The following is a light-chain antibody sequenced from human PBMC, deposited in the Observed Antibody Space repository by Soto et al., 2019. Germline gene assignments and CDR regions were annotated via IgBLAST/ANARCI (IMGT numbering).Light chain of an antibody. Sequence: EIVLTQSPGTLSLSPGERATLSCRASQSVSSSYLAWYQQKPGQAPRLLIYDASSRATGIPDRFSGGGSGTDFTLTISRLEPEDFAVYYCQQYDSSPLTFGGGTKVEI. CDR2: DAS. J-gene: IGKJ4*01. CDR1: QSVSSSY. CDR3: QQYDSSPLT. V-gene: IGKV3-20*01.